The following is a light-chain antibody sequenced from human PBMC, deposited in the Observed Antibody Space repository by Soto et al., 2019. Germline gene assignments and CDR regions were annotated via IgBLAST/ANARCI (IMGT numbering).Light chain of an antibody. Sequence: GDRVTITCRASQGLSSWLAWYQQRPGKAPKLLIYAASNLQSGVPSRFSGSGSGTEFTLPIGSLQPEDFATYYCQQAYSFPVTFGQGTRLEMK. J-gene: IGKJ5*01. V-gene: IGKV1D-12*01. CDR3: QQAYSFPVT. CDR1: QGLSSW. CDR2: AAS.